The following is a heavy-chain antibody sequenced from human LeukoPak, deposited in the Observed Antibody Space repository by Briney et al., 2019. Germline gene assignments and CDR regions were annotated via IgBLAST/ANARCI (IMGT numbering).Heavy chain of an antibody. Sequence: GGSLRLSCAASEFTVSSNHMSWVRQAPGKGLEWVSLIYSGGSSYYADSVKGRFTISRDNSKNTLYLQMNSLRSEDTAVYYCARGGTDTKNDYPHYWGQGTLVTVSS. D-gene: IGHD4-11*01. J-gene: IGHJ4*02. CDR1: EFTVSSNH. CDR3: ARGGTDTKNDYPHY. CDR2: IYSGGSS. V-gene: IGHV3-53*05.